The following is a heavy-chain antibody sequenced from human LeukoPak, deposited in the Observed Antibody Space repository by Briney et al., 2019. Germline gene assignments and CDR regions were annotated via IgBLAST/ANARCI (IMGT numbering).Heavy chain of an antibody. Sequence: GESLKISCKGSGYGFTSYWIGWVRQMPGKGLEWMGIIYPGDSDTRYSPSFQGQVTISADKSISTAYLQWSSLKASDTAMYYCARQAPGNSGSFQLDYWGQGTLVTVSS. J-gene: IGHJ4*02. CDR3: ARQAPGNSGSFQLDY. V-gene: IGHV5-51*01. CDR1: GYGFTSYW. CDR2: IYPGDSDT. D-gene: IGHD1-26*01.